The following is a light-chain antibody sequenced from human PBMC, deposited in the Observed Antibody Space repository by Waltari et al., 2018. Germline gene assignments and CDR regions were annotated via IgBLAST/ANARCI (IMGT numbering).Light chain of an antibody. V-gene: IGLV3-19*01. CDR1: SLRSYY. CDR3: HSRDGSGVGGS. CDR2: DKN. Sequence: SSELTQDPAVSVAMGQTVRITCQGDSLRSYYASRYQQRPGQAPILVMYDKNNRPPGVPDRFAGSSSDDAASLTITGAQAEDEGSYYCHSRDGSGVGGSVGGGTKLTVL. J-gene: IGLJ2*01.